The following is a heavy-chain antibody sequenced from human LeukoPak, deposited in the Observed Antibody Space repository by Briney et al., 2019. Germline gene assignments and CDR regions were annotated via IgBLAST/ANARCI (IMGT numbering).Heavy chain of an antibody. CDR2: INTNTGNP. D-gene: IGHD6-13*01. J-gene: IGHJ5*02. CDR1: GYTFTNYA. Sequence: ASVKVSCKASGYTFTNYAVNWVRQAPGQGLEWMGWINTNTGNPTYAQGFTGRLVFSLDTSVSTAYLQISSLKAEDTAVYYCARDPTIYSSSWNDDWFDPWGQGTLVTVSS. CDR3: ARDPTIYSSSWNDDWFDP. V-gene: IGHV7-4-1*02.